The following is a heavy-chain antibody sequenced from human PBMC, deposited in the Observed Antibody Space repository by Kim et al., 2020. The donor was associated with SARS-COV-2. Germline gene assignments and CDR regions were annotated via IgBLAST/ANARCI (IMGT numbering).Heavy chain of an antibody. J-gene: IGHJ4*02. V-gene: IGHV1-46*01. Sequence: ASVKVSCKASGYTFTSYYMHWVRQAPGQGLEWMGIINPSGGSTSYAQKFQGRVTMTRDTSTSTVYMELSSLRSEDTAVYYCARDESKWFGEYLSYFDYWGQGTLVTVSS. CDR2: INPSGGST. CDR1: GYTFTSYY. CDR3: ARDESKWFGEYLSYFDY. D-gene: IGHD3-10*01.